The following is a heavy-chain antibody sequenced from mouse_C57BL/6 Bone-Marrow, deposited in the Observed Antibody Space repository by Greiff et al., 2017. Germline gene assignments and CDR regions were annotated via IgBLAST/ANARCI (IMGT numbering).Heavy chain of an antibody. J-gene: IGHJ3*01. CDR2: IYPGSGNT. V-gene: IGHV1-81*01. CDR3: ARREGGNVFAF. D-gene: IGHD2-1*01. Sequence: QVQLQQPGAELAKPGASVKLSCKASGYTFTSYGITWVKQRTGQGLEWIGDIYPGSGNTNYNEKFKGKATLTADTSSSTAYMKLRSLTSEDSAVYYCARREGGNVFAFWGKGTLVTVSA. CDR1: GYTFTSYG.